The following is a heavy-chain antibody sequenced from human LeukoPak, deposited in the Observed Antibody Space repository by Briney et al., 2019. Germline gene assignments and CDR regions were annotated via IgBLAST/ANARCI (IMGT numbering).Heavy chain of an antibody. Sequence: KPSETLSLTCAVYGGSFSGYYWSWIRQPPGKGLEWIGEINHSGSTNYNPSLKSRVTISVDTSKNQFSLKLSSVTAADTAVYYCARFRIVGVDYWGQGTLVTVSS. J-gene: IGHJ4*02. D-gene: IGHD2-15*01. CDR1: GGSFSGYY. V-gene: IGHV4-34*01. CDR3: ARFRIVGVDY. CDR2: INHSGST.